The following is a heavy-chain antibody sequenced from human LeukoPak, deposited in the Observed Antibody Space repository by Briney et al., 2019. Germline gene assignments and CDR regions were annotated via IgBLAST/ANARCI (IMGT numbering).Heavy chain of an antibody. D-gene: IGHD1-26*01. Sequence: PSETLSLTCTVSGGSISSHYWSWIRQTPGEGLEWIGQINYSGSTYYNPSLKTRVTLSIDTSKNQFSLKLSSVTAADTAVYYCARDIEAVGATLYFDYWGQGTLVTVSS. J-gene: IGHJ4*02. CDR3: ARDIEAVGATLYFDY. CDR1: GGSISSHY. CDR2: INYSGST. V-gene: IGHV4-59*11.